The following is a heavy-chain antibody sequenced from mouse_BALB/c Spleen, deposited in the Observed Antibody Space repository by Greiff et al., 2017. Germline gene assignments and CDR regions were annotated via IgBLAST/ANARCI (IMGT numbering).Heavy chain of an antibody. CDR3: ARDRVYYYGSSPYAMDY. J-gene: IGHJ4*01. D-gene: IGHD1-1*01. CDR1: GFSLTGYG. Sequence: VKLVESGPGLVAPSQSLSITCTVSGFSLTGYGVNWVRQPPGKGLEWLGMIWGDGSTDYNSALKSRLSISKDNSKSQVFLKMNSLQTDDTARYYCARDRVYYYGSSPYAMDYWGQGTSVTVSS. V-gene: IGHV2-6-7*01. CDR2: IWGDGST.